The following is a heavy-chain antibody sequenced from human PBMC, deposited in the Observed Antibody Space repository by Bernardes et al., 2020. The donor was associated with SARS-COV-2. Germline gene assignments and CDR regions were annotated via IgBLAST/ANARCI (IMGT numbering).Heavy chain of an antibody. D-gene: IGHD2-2*01. V-gene: IGHV4-59*01. CDR1: GGSIRDYY. CDR2: IYKSGRT. CDR3: AREKCDSANCFFDY. Sequence: SETLSLTCSVSGGSIRDYYWTWIRQPPGKGLEWIGYIYKSGRTNYSPSLKSRVTILVDTSKNQFSLKLSSVTAADTAIYYCAREKCDSANCFFDYWGQGILVTVSS. J-gene: IGHJ4*02.